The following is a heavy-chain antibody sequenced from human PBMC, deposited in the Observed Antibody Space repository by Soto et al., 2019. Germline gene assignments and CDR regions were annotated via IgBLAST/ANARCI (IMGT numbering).Heavy chain of an antibody. Sequence: QITLKESGPTLVKPTQTLTLTCTFSGFSLSTSGVGVGWISQPPGKALEWLALIYWDDDKRYSPSLKSRLTITKDTSKNQVVRTMTNMDPVDTATYYCAHSTYYYGSGSYFWFDPWGQGTLVTVSS. J-gene: IGHJ5*02. CDR3: AHSTYYYGSGSYFWFDP. CDR1: GFSLSTSGVG. V-gene: IGHV2-5*02. CDR2: IYWDDDK. D-gene: IGHD3-10*01.